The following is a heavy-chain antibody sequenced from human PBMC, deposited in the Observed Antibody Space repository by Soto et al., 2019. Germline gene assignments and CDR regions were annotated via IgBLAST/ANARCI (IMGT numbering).Heavy chain of an antibody. V-gene: IGHV3-30*18. Sequence: QVQLVESGGGVVQPGRSLRLSCAASGFTFSSYGMHWVRQAPGKGLEWVAVISYDGSNKYCADSVKGRFTISRDNSKNTLYLQMDSLRAEDTAVYYCVKGSEEKSYWGQGTLVTVSS. CDR1: GFTFSSYG. CDR3: VKGSEEKSY. J-gene: IGHJ4*02. CDR2: ISYDGSNK.